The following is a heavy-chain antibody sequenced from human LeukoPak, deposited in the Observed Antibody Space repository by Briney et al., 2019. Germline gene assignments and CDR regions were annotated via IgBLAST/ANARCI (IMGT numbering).Heavy chain of an antibody. CDR1: GFTFSTSG. Sequence: PGGSLRLSCVASGFTFSTSGMSWVRQAPGKGLEWVSSISGSGGSTTYADPVKGRFTISRDDSKNTLSLQMNSLRAEDTAVYYCAKEYYVLLVYALGGSFDYWGRGTLVTVSS. CDR3: AKEYYVLLVYALGGSFDY. V-gene: IGHV3-23*01. D-gene: IGHD2-8*02. CDR2: ISGSGGST. J-gene: IGHJ4*02.